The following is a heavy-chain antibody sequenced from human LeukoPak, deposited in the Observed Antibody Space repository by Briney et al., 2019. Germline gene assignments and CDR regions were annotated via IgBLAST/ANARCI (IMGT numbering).Heavy chain of an antibody. V-gene: IGHV3-11*04. CDR3: ARDGNPFNGYSYFDY. J-gene: IGHJ4*02. D-gene: IGHD5-18*01. Sequence: GGSLRLSCAASGFTFSDYYMSWIRQAPGKGLEWVSYISSSGSTIYYADSVKGRFTISRDNSKNTLYLQMNSLRAEDTAVYYCARDGNPFNGYSYFDYWGQGTLVTVSS. CDR2: ISSSGSTI. CDR1: GFTFSDYY.